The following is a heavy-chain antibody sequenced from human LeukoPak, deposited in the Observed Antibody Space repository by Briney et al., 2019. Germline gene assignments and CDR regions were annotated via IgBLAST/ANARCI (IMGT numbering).Heavy chain of an antibody. CDR3: ARRDYGSGRSYFQH. Sequence: TSETLSLTCTVSGGSISSSSYYWGWIRQPPGKGLEWIGSIYYSGSTYYNPSLKSRVTISVDTSKNQFSLKLSSVTAADTAVYYCARRDYGSGRSYFQHWGQGTLVTVSS. D-gene: IGHD3-10*01. CDR1: GGSISSSSYY. J-gene: IGHJ1*01. CDR2: IYYSGST. V-gene: IGHV4-39*01.